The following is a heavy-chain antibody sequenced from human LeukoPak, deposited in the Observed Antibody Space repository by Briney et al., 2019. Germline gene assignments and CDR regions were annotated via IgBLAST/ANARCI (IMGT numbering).Heavy chain of an antibody. CDR3: ARDHYYGGNSELIDY. J-gene: IGHJ4*02. Sequence: SETLSLTCTVSGGSISSRSYYWGWIRQPPGKGLEWIGSIYCSGSTYYNPSLKSRVTISVDTSKNQFSLKLSSVTAADTAVYYCARDHYYGGNSELIDYWGQGTLVTVSS. D-gene: IGHD4-23*01. V-gene: IGHV4-39*07. CDR1: GGSISSRSYY. CDR2: IYCSGST.